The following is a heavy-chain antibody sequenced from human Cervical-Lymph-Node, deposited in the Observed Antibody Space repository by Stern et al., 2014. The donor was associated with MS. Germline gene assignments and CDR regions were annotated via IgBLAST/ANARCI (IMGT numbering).Heavy chain of an antibody. Sequence: EVQLVVSGGGVIQPGGSPRLSCTASGFTVSRDYMTWVRQAPGKGLEWISLITNVGSTFYTDSVKGRFTISRDDSKNTVYLHMTSLRAEDTAMYYCARDTSSPERSDWWGQGTLVTVSS. CDR1: GFTVSRDY. D-gene: IGHD1-1*01. CDR2: ITNVGST. J-gene: IGHJ4*02. V-gene: IGHV3-53*01. CDR3: ARDTSSPERSDW.